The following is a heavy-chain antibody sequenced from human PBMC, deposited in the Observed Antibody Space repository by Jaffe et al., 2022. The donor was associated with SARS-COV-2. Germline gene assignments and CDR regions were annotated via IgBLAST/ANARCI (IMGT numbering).Heavy chain of an antibody. J-gene: IGHJ4*02. CDR3: TRDPPSSGWYPGY. CDR2: IRSKAYGGTT. Sequence: EVQLVESGGGLVQPGRSLRLSCTASGFTFGDYAMSWVRQAPGKGLEWVGFIRSKAYGGTTEYAASVKGRFTISRDDSKSIAYLQMNSLKTEDTAVYYCTRDPPSSGWYPGYWGQGTLVTVSS. D-gene: IGHD6-19*01. CDR1: GFTFGDYA. V-gene: IGHV3-49*04.